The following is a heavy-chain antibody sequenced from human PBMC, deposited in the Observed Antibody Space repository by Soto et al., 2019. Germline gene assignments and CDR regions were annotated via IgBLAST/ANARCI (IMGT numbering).Heavy chain of an antibody. V-gene: IGHV3-30*18. CDR2: ISYDGSNK. Sequence: QVQLVESGGGVVQPGRSLRLSCAASGFTFSSYGMHWVRQAPGKGLEWVAVISYDGSNKYYADSVKGRFTISRDNSKNTLYLQMNSLRAEDTAVYYCAKDPEIRFLEWFTAGMDVRGQGTTVTVSS. CDR1: GFTFSSYG. J-gene: IGHJ6*02. CDR3: AKDPEIRFLEWFTAGMDV. D-gene: IGHD3-3*01.